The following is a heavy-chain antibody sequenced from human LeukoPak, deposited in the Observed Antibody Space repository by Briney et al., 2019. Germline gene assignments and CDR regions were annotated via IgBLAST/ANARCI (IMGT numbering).Heavy chain of an antibody. V-gene: IGHV4-59*01. CDR1: GGSISSYY. CDR3: ARDRGWMGYGDYYFDY. CDR2: IYYSGST. Sequence: SETLSLTRIVTGGSISSYYWSWIRQPPGKGLEWIGYIYYSGSTNYNPSLKSRVTISVDTSKNQFSLKLSSVTAADTAVYYCARDRGWMGYGDYYFDYWGQGTLVTVSS. D-gene: IGHD4-17*01. J-gene: IGHJ4*02.